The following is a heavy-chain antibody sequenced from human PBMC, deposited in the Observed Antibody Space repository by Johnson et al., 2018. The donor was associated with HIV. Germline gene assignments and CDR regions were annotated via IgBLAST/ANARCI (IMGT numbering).Heavy chain of an antibody. D-gene: IGHD3-10*01. Sequence: QVQLVESGGGVVQPGRSLRLSCAASGFTFSSYGMHWVRQAPGKGLELVALIWYDGSYKYYADSVKGRFTISRDNSKNTLYLQMNSLRAEDTAVYYCARRLWFGELSPPDAFDIWGQGTMVTVSS. V-gene: IGHV3-33*01. CDR1: GFTFSSYG. J-gene: IGHJ3*02. CDR3: ARRLWFGELSPPDAFDI. CDR2: IWYDGSYK.